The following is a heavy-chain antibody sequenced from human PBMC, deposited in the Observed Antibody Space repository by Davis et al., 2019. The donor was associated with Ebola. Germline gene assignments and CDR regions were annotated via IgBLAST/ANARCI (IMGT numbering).Heavy chain of an antibody. CDR3: ARHLGQWPNDY. D-gene: IGHD3-16*01. CDR1: GFTVSSNY. V-gene: IGHV5-51*01. J-gene: IGHJ4*02. CDR2: IYPRDSDT. Sequence: GESLKISCAASGFTVSSNYMSWVRQMPGKGLEWMGIIYPRDSDTRYSPSFQGRVTISADKSITTAYLQWSSLKASDTAMYYCARHLGQWPNDYWGQGTLVTVSS.